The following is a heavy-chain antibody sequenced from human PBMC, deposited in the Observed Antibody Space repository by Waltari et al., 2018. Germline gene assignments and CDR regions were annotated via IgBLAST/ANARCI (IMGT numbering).Heavy chain of an antibody. J-gene: IGHJ4*02. CDR3: ARVHGDYSVDY. Sequence: QVQLQESGPGLVKHSQTLSLTCTVSGGSISSGDYYWSWIHQPPGKGLDWIGYIYYSGSTYYNPSLKSRVTISVDTSKNQFSLKLSSVTAADTAVYYCARVHGDYSVDYWGQGTLVTVSS. V-gene: IGHV4-30-4*08. D-gene: IGHD4-17*01. CDR2: IYYSGST. CDR1: GGSISSGDYY.